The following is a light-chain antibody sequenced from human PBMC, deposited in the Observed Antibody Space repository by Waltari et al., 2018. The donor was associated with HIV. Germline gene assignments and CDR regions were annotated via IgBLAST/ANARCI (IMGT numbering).Light chain of an antibody. Sequence: QSVLTQPPSVSGAPGQGVTISCSGNSSNIGAGFDVHWYQHLPDTAPKLLSYGSLHRPSGGTDRIAGAKSGTSASLAIDGLQAADEGELYCQSYDDRLSGWVFGGGTKLTVL. V-gene: IGLV1-40*01. CDR1: SSNIGAGFD. CDR2: GSL. J-gene: IGLJ3*02. CDR3: QSYDDRLSGWV.